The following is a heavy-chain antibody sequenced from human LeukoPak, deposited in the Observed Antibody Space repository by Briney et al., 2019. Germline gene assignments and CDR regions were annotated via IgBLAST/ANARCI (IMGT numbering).Heavy chain of an antibody. Sequence: GASVKVSCKASGGTFSSYAISWVRQAPGQGLEWMGRIIPILGIANYAQKFQGRVTITADKSTSTAYIELSSLRSEDTAVYYCARDSGIAAVHYWGQGTLVTVSS. V-gene: IGHV1-69*04. CDR3: ARDSGIAAVHY. CDR1: GGTFSSYA. D-gene: IGHD6-13*01. CDR2: IIPILGIA. J-gene: IGHJ4*02.